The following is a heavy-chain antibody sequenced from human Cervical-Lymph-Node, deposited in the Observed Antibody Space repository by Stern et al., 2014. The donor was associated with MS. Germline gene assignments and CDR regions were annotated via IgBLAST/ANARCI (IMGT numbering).Heavy chain of an antibody. V-gene: IGHV1-69*01. Sequence: QVQLVESGAEVKKPGSSVKVSCQASGGTFNVYAINWLRQAPGQGLEWMGGIIPIFGTANYAQKFQRRVTITADESTRTSSMQLSSLRSNDTAVYYCARDGRHRDNYGLDVWGQGTTVIVSS. J-gene: IGHJ6*02. CDR1: GGTFNVYA. D-gene: IGHD2-15*01. CDR3: ARDGRHRDNYGLDV. CDR2: IIPIFGTA.